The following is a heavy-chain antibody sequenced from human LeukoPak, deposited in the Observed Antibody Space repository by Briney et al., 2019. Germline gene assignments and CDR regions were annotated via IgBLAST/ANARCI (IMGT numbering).Heavy chain of an antibody. Sequence: SETLSRTFAVSGGSISSGGYSGSWIRQPPGKGLEWIGYIYHSGSTYYNPSLKSRVTISVDRSKNQFSLKLSSVTAADTAVYYCARGPYNYYDSSGYYGNFDYWGQGTLVTASP. D-gene: IGHD3-22*01. CDR2: IYHSGST. CDR1: GGSISSGGYS. J-gene: IGHJ4*02. V-gene: IGHV4-30-2*01. CDR3: ARGPYNYYDSSGYYGNFDY.